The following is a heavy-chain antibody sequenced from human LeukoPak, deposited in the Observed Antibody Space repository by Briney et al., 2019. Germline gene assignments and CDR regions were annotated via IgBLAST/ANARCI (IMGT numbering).Heavy chain of an antibody. V-gene: IGHV1-46*01. CDR2: INPSGGST. D-gene: IGHD6-19*01. CDR1: GGTFSSYA. Sequence: ASVKVSCKASGGTFSSYAISWVRQAPGQGLEWMGIINPSGGSTSNAQKFQGRVTMTRDTSTSTVYMELSSLRSEDTAVYYCASLAVAGPVAGGMDVWGQGTTVTVSS. J-gene: IGHJ6*02. CDR3: ASLAVAGPVAGGMDV.